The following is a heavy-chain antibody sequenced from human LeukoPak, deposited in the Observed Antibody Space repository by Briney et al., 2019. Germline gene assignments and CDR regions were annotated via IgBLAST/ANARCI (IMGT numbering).Heavy chain of an antibody. V-gene: IGHV5-51*01. CDR1: GYRFPKSW. D-gene: IGHD4-17*01. CDR2: IYPDDSRT. J-gene: IGHJ5*02. Sequence: GESLKISCKGYGYRFPKSWIGWVRQMPGKGLEWMGIIYPDDSRTKYSLSFQGQVTMSVDKSISTAYLQWSSLKASDTAMYYCARHDYGDSNWFDPWGQGTLVTVSS. CDR3: ARHDYGDSNWFDP.